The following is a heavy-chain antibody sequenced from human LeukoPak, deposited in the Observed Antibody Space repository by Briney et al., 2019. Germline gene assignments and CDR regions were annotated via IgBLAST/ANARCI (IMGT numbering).Heavy chain of an antibody. V-gene: IGHV3-21*03. CDR2: ISSSSSYI. CDR1: GFTFSSYS. J-gene: IGHJ3*02. D-gene: IGHD6-6*01. Sequence: GGSLRLSCAASGFTFSSYSMNWVRQAPGKGLEWVSSISSSSSYIYYADSVKGRFTISRDNAKNSLYLQMNSLKTEDTAVYYCTTGTRPGAFDIWGQGTMVTVSS. CDR3: TTGTRPGAFDI.